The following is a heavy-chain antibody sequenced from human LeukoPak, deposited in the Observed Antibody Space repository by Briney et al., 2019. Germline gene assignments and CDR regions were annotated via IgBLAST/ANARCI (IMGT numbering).Heavy chain of an antibody. Sequence: GGSLRLSCAASGFTFSSYAMHWVRQAPGKGLEWVAVISYDGSNKYYADSVKGRFTISRDNSKNTLYLQMNSLRAEDTAVYYCARAPQIVVVIDYWGQGTLVTVSP. D-gene: IGHD3-22*01. CDR1: GFTFSSYA. J-gene: IGHJ4*02. V-gene: IGHV3-30-3*01. CDR2: ISYDGSNK. CDR3: ARAPQIVVVIDY.